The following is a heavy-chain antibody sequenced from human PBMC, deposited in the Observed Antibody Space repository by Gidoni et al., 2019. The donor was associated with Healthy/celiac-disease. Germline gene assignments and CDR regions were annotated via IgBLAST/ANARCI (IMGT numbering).Heavy chain of an antibody. D-gene: IGHD3-22*01. CDR3: ARVRGYYDSSGYLDY. CDR2: INHSGST. J-gene: IGHJ4*02. Sequence: QVQLQQWGAGLLKPSETLSLTCAVYGGSFSGYYWSWIRQPPGKGLEWIGEINHSGSTNYNPSLKSRVTISVDTSKNQFSLKLSSVTAADTAVYYCARVRGYYDSSGYLDYWGQGTLVTVSS. CDR1: GGSFSGYY. V-gene: IGHV4-34*01.